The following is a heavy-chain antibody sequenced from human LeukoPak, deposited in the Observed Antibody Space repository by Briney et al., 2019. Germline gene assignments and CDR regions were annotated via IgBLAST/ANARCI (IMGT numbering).Heavy chain of an antibody. Sequence: GGSLRLSCTGSVFNFSAHLMTWVRQVPGKGLEWISSVSGGGTDTYYADSVKGRFIVSRDDSKSTIYLVMKGLTVEDTATYFCARDQWFDGFDLWGQGTLATVSS. CDR2: VSGGGTDT. J-gene: IGHJ4*02. CDR3: ARDQWFDGFDL. V-gene: IGHV3-23*01. CDR1: VFNFSAHL. D-gene: IGHD3-22*01.